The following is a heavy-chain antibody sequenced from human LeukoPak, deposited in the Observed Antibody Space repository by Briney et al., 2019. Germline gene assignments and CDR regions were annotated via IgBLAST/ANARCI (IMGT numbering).Heavy chain of an antibody. D-gene: IGHD1-26*01. CDR3: ARSGSDAFDV. J-gene: IGHJ3*01. V-gene: IGHV1-2*02. Sequence: ASVKVSCKASGYTFTVYYMHWVRHAPGQGLEWMGWIYPNSGDTKYAQKFQGRVAVTRDTSISTSFMEVSRLTSDDTAVYYCARSGSDAFDVWGQGTMVTVSS. CDR1: GYTFTVYY. CDR2: IYPNSGDT.